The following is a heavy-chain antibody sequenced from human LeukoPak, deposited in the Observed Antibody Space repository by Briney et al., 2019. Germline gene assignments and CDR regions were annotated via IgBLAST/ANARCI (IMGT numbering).Heavy chain of an antibody. CDR1: GGSISSSNW. V-gene: IGHV4-4*02. J-gene: IGHJ3*02. CDR2: IYHSGST. D-gene: IGHD2-21*02. CDR3: ARDTALWTFDI. Sequence: SGTLSLTSAVSGGSISSSNWWSWVRQPPGKGLEWIGEIYHSGSTNYNPSLKSRVTISVDRSKNQFSLKMTSVTAADTAMYYCARDTALWTFDIWGQGTMVTVSS.